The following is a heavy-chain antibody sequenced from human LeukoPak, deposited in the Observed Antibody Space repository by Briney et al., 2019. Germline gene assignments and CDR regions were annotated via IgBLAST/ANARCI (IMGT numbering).Heavy chain of an antibody. CDR1: GFPFRRHW. D-gene: IGHD5/OR15-5a*01. CDR2: INQGGGAK. CDR3: ARPVANIYETLDY. V-gene: IGHV3-7*01. J-gene: IGHJ4*02. Sequence: GGSLRLSCAASGFPFRRHWMTWVRETPGKGLVWVANINQGGGAKQYGVSVKGRFTISRDNAKNSLYLQMNSLRAEDGAVYYCARPVANIYETLDYWGQGILVTVSS.